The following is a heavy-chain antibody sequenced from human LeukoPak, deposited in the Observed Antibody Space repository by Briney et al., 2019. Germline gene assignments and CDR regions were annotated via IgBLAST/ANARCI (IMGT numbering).Heavy chain of an antibody. Sequence: GGSPRLSCAASGFTFSSYAMSWVRQAPGKGLEWVSAISGSGGSTYSADSVKGRFTISRDNSKNTLYLQMNSLRAEDTAVYYCAKETYYYDSSNNWFDPWGQGTLVTVSS. CDR1: GFTFSSYA. V-gene: IGHV3-23*01. D-gene: IGHD3-22*01. CDR2: ISGSGGST. J-gene: IGHJ5*02. CDR3: AKETYYYDSSNNWFDP.